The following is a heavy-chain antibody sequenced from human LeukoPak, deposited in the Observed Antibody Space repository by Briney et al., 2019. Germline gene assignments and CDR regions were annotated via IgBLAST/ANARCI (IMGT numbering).Heavy chain of an antibody. V-gene: IGHV1-69*04. CDR2: IIPILGIA. CDR1: GGTFSTYA. D-gene: IGHD4-17*01. J-gene: IGHJ6*02. CDR3: ARPDPYTVTTDYYYGMDV. Sequence: SVKLSCKPSGGTFSTYATSWVRQTPVQGLGSMGRIIPILGIANYAQKFQGRVTTTADKSTSTAYMELSSLRSEDTAVYYCARPDPYTVTTDYYYGMDVWGQGTTVTVSS.